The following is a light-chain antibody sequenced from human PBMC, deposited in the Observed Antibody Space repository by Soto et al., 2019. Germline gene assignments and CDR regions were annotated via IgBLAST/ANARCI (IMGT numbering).Light chain of an antibody. J-gene: IGKJ2*01. CDR1: QGVSSW. CDR3: QQADSVPYT. Sequence: DIQMTQSPSSVSASVGDRVTIACRASQGVSSWLAWYQQKPGKAPKLLLYGASTLQSGVPSRFSGSGSGTDFTLTISSLQPEDFATYYCQQADSVPYTFGPGTKLEIK. V-gene: IGKV1-12*01. CDR2: GAS.